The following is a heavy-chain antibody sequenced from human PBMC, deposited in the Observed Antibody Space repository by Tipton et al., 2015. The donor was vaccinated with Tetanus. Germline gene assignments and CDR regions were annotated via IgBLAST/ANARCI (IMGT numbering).Heavy chain of an antibody. D-gene: IGHD3-16*02. V-gene: IGHV3-53*01. CDR2: TYGDGST. J-gene: IGHJ4*02. CDR3: ARDYPDFDY. CDR1: GFTFDDYG. Sequence: SLRLSCAASGFTFDDYGMTWVRQAPGKGLEWVSLTYGDGSTYYADSVKGRFTISRDNSKNTLYLQMSNLRAEDTAVYYCARDYPDFDYWGQGTLVTVSS.